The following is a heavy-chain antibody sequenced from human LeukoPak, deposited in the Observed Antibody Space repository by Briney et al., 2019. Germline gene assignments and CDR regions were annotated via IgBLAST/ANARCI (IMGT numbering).Heavy chain of an antibody. CDR2: IKQDGSEK. D-gene: IGHD3-22*01. CDR3: APPPIYDSSGKGVGAFDI. J-gene: IGHJ3*02. Sequence: GGSLRLSCAASGFTFSSYWMSWVRQAPGKGLEWVANIKQDGSEKYYVDSVKGRFTISRDDAKNSLYLQMNSLRAEDTAVYYCAPPPIYDSSGKGVGAFDIWGQGTMVTVSS. V-gene: IGHV3-7*01. CDR1: GFTFSSYW.